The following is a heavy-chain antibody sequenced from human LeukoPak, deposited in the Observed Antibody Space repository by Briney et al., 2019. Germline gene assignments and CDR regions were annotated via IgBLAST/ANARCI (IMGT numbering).Heavy chain of an antibody. V-gene: IGHV3-23*01. CDR1: GFPFSIYP. CDR3: AKGFGEFPYYYYGMDV. D-gene: IGHD3-10*01. Sequence: GGSLRLSCAASGFPFSIYPMSWVRHPREKRLECCSAISGSGGSTYYADSVKGRFTISRDNSKNTLYLQMNSLRAEDTAVYYCAKGFGEFPYYYYGMDVWGQGTTVTVSS. J-gene: IGHJ6*02. CDR2: ISGSGGST.